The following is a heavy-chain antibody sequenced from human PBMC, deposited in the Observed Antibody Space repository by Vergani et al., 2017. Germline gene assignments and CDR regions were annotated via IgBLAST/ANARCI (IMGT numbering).Heavy chain of an antibody. CDR1: GFTFDDYA. Sequence: EVQLVESGGGLVQPGRSLRLSCAASGFTFDDYAMHWVRQAPGTGLEWVSGISWNSGSIGYADSVKGRFTISRDNAKNSRYLQMNSLRAEDTALYYCAKEYPEWSGYFRGAFDIWGQGTMVTVSS. CDR2: ISWNSGSI. V-gene: IGHV3-9*01. CDR3: AKEYPEWSGYFRGAFDI. D-gene: IGHD3-3*01. J-gene: IGHJ3*02.